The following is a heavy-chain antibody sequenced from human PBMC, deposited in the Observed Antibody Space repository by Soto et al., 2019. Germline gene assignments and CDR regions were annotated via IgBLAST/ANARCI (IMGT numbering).Heavy chain of an antibody. V-gene: IGHV3-15*01. CDR3: TTAENYYDSSSFDY. Sequence: GGSLRLSCVASGFTFNNAWMNWVRQAPGKGLEWVGRIKSKTDGGTTDYAALLKGRITISRNDTKTTLYLQMNGVKTEDPAVYYCTTAENYYDSSSFDYWGQGTLVTVSS. CDR1: GFTFNNAW. CDR2: IKSKTDGGTT. J-gene: IGHJ4*02. D-gene: IGHD3-22*01.